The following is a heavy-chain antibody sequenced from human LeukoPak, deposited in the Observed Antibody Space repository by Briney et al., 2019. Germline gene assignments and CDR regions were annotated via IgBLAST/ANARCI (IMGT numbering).Heavy chain of an antibody. CDR1: GGSIGSNY. V-gene: IGHV4-59*08. D-gene: IGHD3-10*01. Sequence: SETLSLTCTVSGGSIGSNYWTWIRQPPGKGLEWIGYIYYSGSTNYNPSLKSRVTISVDTSKNQFSLKLSSVTAADTAVYYCARHADYYGSGSYYTEGNWFDPWGQGTLVTVSS. CDR2: IYYSGST. J-gene: IGHJ5*02. CDR3: ARHADYYGSGSYYTEGNWFDP.